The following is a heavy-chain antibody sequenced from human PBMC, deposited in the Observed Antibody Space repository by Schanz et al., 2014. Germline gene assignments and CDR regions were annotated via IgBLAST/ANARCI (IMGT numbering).Heavy chain of an antibody. J-gene: IGHJ4*02. Sequence: EVQLLESGGGLVEPGGSLRLSCAASGFTFSSHWMHWVRQDPGKGLEWVSYISGSSRTIYYADSMKGRFTVSRDNAENALYLQMNSLRAEDTGLYFCARGGSGSHYRLDYWGQGTLVTVSS. CDR1: GFTFSSHW. CDR2: ISGSSRTI. V-gene: IGHV3-48*01. CDR3: ARGGSGSHYRLDY. D-gene: IGHD1-26*01.